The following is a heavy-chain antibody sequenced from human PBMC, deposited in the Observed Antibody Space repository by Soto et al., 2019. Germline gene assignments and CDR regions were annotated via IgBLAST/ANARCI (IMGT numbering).Heavy chain of an antibody. V-gene: IGHV3-23*01. CDR1: GFPFYSYA. D-gene: IGHD1-20*01. CDR2: IGSVGGDT. CDR3: VKDRMAYNSVWDPFDI. J-gene: IGHJ3*02. Sequence: LRLSCAASGFPFYSYAMSWVRQAPGKGLEWVSTIGSVGGDTYYADSVKGRFTISRDDSKNTLLLQMNSLRAEDTAVYYCVKDRMAYNSVWDPFDIWGQGTMVTVSS.